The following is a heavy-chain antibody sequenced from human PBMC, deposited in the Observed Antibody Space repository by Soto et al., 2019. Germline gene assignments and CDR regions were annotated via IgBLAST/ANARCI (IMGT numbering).Heavy chain of an antibody. Sequence: EVQLLESGGGMVQPGGSLRLSCAASGTSFSSYAMNWVRQAPGKGLEWVAAISIGGASAYYADYVEGRFTISRDNSKSTLYLQVSSLRAEDTAVYFGARAAIGGWWPREKWGQGTIVIVSS. D-gene: IGHD2-8*02. V-gene: IGHV3-23*01. CDR1: GTSFSSYA. CDR3: ARAAIGGWWPREK. CDR2: ISIGGASA. J-gene: IGHJ4*02.